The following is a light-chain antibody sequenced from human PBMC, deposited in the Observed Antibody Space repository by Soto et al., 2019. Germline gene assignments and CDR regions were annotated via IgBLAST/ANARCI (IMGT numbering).Light chain of an antibody. V-gene: IGKV1D-12*01. J-gene: IGKJ4*01. Sequence: DIQMTQSPSSVSASVGDRVTITCRASQGISSWLAWYQQKPGKAPELLMFAASSLQSGVPSRFSGSGSGTEFTLTISSVQPEDSATYYGQQSNSFPLTFGGGTTVEIK. CDR2: AAS. CDR3: QQSNSFPLT. CDR1: QGISSW.